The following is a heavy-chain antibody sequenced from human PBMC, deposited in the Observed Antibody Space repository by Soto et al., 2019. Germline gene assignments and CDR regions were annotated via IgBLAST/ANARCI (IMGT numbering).Heavy chain of an antibody. CDR1: GGTISTNV. D-gene: IGHD2-15*01. V-gene: IGHV1-69*06. CDR3: ATGARYCSGGSCYPDD. CDR2: IMPIFAAP. Sequence: QVQLMQSGAEVKKPGSSVKVSCKASGGTISTNVISWVRQAPGQGLEWMGEIMPIFAAPNNAQKFQGRLTNTADTSTTTVYMELSSLTSDDTAVYFCATGARYCSGGSCYPDDWGQGTLVIVAS. J-gene: IGHJ4*02.